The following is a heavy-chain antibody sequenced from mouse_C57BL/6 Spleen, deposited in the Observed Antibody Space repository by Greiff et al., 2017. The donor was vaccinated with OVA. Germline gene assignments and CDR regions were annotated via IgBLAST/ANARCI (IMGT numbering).Heavy chain of an antibody. CDR2: IYPGDGDT. D-gene: IGHD2-2*01. J-gene: IGHJ3*01. CDR1: GYAFSSSW. V-gene: IGHV1-82*01. Sequence: QVQLQQSGPELVKPGASVKISCKASGYAFSSSWMNWVKQRPGKGLEWIGRIYPGDGDTNYNGKFKGKATLTADKSSSTAYMQLSSLTSEDSAVYFCAATMVTTGLAYWGQGTLVTVSA. CDR3: AATMVTTGLAY.